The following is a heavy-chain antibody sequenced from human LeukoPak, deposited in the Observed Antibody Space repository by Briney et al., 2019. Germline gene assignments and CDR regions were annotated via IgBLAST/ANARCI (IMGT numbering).Heavy chain of an antibody. CDR2: ISYDASAK. V-gene: IGHV3-30*18. CDR1: GFTFSSYV. J-gene: IGHJ6*02. CDR3: ANDQDVYSFYGMDV. Sequence: PGGSLRLSCAASGFTFSSYVMHWVRQAPGEGLEWVAVISYDASAKYYADSVKGRFTISRDNSKNTLYLQMNSLRAEDTAVYYCANDQDVYSFYGMDVWGQGTTVTVSS. D-gene: IGHD2-21*01.